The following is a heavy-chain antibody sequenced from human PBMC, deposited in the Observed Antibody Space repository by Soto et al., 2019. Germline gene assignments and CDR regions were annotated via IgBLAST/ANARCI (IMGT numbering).Heavy chain of an antibody. CDR1: GGSISSSSYY. CDR2: IYYSGST. V-gene: IGHV4-39*01. J-gene: IGHJ4*02. CDR3: ARRYGGSIDY. Sequence: TSETLSLTCTVSGGSISSSSYYWGWIRQPPGKGLEWIGSIYYSGSTYYNPSLKSRVTISVDTSKNQFSLKLSSVTAADTAVYYCARRYGGSIDYWGQGTLVTVSS. D-gene: IGHD2-15*01.